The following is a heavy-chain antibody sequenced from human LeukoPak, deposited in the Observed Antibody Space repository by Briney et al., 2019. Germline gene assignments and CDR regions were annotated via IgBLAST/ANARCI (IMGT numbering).Heavy chain of an antibody. Sequence: GASVKVSCKASGYTFTGYFVHFVRQAPGQGLEWMGWINPYSGDTKYAQQFTGRVTMTRDTSISTAYMELTSLISDDTAVYYCARDPCSGGDCYQRFDYWAREPWSPSP. J-gene: IGHJ4*02. D-gene: IGHD2-21*02. CDR1: GYTFTGYF. CDR3: ARDPCSGGDCYQRFDY. V-gene: IGHV1-2*02. CDR2: INPYSGDT.